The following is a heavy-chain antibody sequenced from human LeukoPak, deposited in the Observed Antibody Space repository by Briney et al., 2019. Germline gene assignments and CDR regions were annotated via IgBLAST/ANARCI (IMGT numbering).Heavy chain of an antibody. Sequence: SETLSLTCTVSGGSISSSSYYWGWIRQPPGKGLEWIGEINHSGSTNYNPSLKSRVTISVDTSKNQFSLKLSSVTAADTAVYYCARGAPATIDYWGQGTLVTVSS. CDR2: INHSGST. J-gene: IGHJ4*02. CDR1: GGSISSSSYY. D-gene: IGHD2-2*01. CDR3: ARGAPATIDY. V-gene: IGHV4-39*07.